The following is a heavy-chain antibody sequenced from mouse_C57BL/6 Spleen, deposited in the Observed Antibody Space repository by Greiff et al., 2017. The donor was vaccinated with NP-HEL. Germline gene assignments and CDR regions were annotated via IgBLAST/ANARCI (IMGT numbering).Heavy chain of an antibody. Sequence: QVQLQQPGAELVMPGASVKLSCKASGYTFTSYWMHWVKQRPGQGLEWIGEIDPSDSYTNYNQKFKGKSTLTVDKSSSTAYMQLSSLTSEDSAVYYCARLYYGSSYVGYYAMDYWGQGTSVTVSS. CDR1: GYTFTSYW. CDR2: IDPSDSYT. J-gene: IGHJ4*01. V-gene: IGHV1-69*01. CDR3: ARLYYGSSYVGYYAMDY. D-gene: IGHD1-1*01.